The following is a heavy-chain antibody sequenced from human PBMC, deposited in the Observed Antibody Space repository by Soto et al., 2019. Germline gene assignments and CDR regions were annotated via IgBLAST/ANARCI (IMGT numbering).Heavy chain of an antibody. V-gene: IGHV3-66*01. D-gene: IGHD2-2*01. CDR1: GFTVSSNY. J-gene: IGHJ4*02. Sequence: GGSLRLSCAASGFTVSSNYMSWVRQAPGKGLEWVSVIYSGGSTYYADSVKGRFTISRDNSKNTLYLQMNSLRAEDTAVYYCARDPYCSSTSCYAAWGQGTLVTVSS. CDR2: IYSGGST. CDR3: ARDPYCSSTSCYAA.